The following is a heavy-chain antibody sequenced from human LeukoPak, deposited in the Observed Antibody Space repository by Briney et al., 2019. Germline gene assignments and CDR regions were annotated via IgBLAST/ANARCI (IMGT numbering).Heavy chain of an antibody. J-gene: IGHJ3*02. CDR2: IYYSGST. CDR3: ARRHGSGWDDAFDI. CDR1: AGSISSLY. Sequence: SETLSLTCSVSAGSISSLYWSWIRQPPGKGLEWIGYIYYSGSTNYNPSLKSRVSISVDTSKNQFSLKLSSVTAADTAVYYCARRHGSGWDDAFDIWGQGTMVTVSS. V-gene: IGHV4-59*01. D-gene: IGHD6-19*01.